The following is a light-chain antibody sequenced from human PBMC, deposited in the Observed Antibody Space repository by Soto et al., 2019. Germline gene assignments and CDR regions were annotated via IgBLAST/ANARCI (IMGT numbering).Light chain of an antibody. Sequence: QSVLTQPASVSGSPGQSITISCAGSNRDVGSYNLVSWYQHHPGKAPKLLIYEVSQRPSGVSDRFSGSKSGTTASLTISGLQAEDEADYFCSSYARGNSYVFGTVTKLTVL. CDR2: EVS. CDR1: NRDVGSYNL. CDR3: SSYARGNSYV. J-gene: IGLJ1*01. V-gene: IGLV2-23*02.